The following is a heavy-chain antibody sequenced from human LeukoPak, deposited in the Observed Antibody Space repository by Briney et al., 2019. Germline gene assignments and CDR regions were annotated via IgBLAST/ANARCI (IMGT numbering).Heavy chain of an antibody. Sequence: SETLSLSCAVYGGSFSGYYWSWIRQPPGKGLEWIGEINHSGSTNYNPSLKSRVTISVDTSKNQFSLKLSSVTAADTAVYYCARGGIQLRDYWGQGTLVTVSS. V-gene: IGHV4-34*01. CDR3: ARGGIQLRDY. D-gene: IGHD5-18*01. J-gene: IGHJ4*02. CDR2: INHSGST. CDR1: GGSFSGYY.